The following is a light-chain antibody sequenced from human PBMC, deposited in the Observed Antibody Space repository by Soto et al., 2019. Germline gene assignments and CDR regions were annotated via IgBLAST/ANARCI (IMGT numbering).Light chain of an antibody. CDR1: QSLTSY. J-gene: IGKJ4*01. CDR2: GIS. V-gene: IGKV3-15*01. Sequence: EIGMTQYPATLSGSPGETATLSCGASQSLTSYLAWYQKKPDQAPRLLIYGISTRATDIPARLSGSGYGTEFTLTISSMKSEDFEVYYCQQYYNSTLTFGGGTKVDIK. CDR3: QQYYNSTLT.